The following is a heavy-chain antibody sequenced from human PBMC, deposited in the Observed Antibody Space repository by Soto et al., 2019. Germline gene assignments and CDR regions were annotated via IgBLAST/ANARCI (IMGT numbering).Heavy chain of an antibody. J-gene: IGHJ6*02. CDR3: ARMDSNSFRFANYYYGMAV. D-gene: IGHD6-6*01. V-gene: IGHV3-48*02. CDR2: ISSSSNTI. CDR1: GFTFSTYS. Sequence: EVQQVESGGGLVQPGGSLRLSCTASGFTFSTYSMNWVRQGPGKGLEWVSYISSSSNTIYYADSVKGRFSISRDNAKSSLYLQMNSLRDEDTAVYYCARMDSNSFRFANYYYGMAVWGQGTTVTVSS.